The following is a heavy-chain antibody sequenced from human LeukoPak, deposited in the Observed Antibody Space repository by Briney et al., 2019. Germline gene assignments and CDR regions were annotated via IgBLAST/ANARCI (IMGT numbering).Heavy chain of an antibody. Sequence: GRSLRLSCAASGFTFSSYAMHWVRQAPGKGLEWVAVISYDGSNKYYADSVKGRFTISRDNSKNTLYPQMNSLRAEDTAVYYCARDREGNWNYPLYYYYYGMDVWGQGTTVTVSS. D-gene: IGHD1-7*01. J-gene: IGHJ6*02. V-gene: IGHV3-30-3*01. CDR2: ISYDGSNK. CDR1: GFTFSSYA. CDR3: ARDREGNWNYPLYYYYYGMDV.